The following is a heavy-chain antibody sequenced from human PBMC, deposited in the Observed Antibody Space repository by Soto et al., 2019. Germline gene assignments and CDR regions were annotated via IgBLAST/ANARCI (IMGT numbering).Heavy chain of an antibody. CDR3: AKREYAFDS. Sequence: QVQLQESGPGLVKPSETLSLTCTVSGDSVTTGSYYWSWIRQPPGKTLEWIGYIYYSGSTNYNPSLKSRATIYTDTSGRHFSLNLTSVTADDTAVYFCAKREYAFDSWGQGTLVTVSS. CDR1: GDSVTTGSYY. J-gene: IGHJ4*02. V-gene: IGHV4-61*01. CDR2: IYYSGST. D-gene: IGHD2-2*01.